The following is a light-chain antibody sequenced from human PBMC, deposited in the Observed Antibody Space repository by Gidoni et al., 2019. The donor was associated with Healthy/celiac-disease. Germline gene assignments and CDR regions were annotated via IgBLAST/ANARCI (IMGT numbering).Light chain of an antibody. CDR1: SSDVGGYNY. Sequence: QSALTQPASVSESPGQSITISCTGTSSDVGGYNYVSWYQQHPGKAPKLMIYEVSNRPSGFSNRFSGSKSGNTASLTISGLQAEDEADYYCSSYTRSSTLVVFGGGTKLTVL. J-gene: IGLJ2*01. CDR3: SSYTRSSTLVV. CDR2: EVS. V-gene: IGLV2-14*01.